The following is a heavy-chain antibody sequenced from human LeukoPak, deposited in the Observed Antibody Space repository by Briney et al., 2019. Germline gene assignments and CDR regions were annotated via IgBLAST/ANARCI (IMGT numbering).Heavy chain of an antibody. D-gene: IGHD4-17*01. CDR2: IRYDGRNK. CDR1: GFTFSTYG. Sequence: GGSLRLSCAASGFTFSTYGMHWVRQAPGKGLEWVAFIRYDGRNKYYADSVKGRFTISRDNSKNTLYLQMNSLRAEDTAVYYCAAYGSFDYWGQGTLVTVSS. J-gene: IGHJ4*02. CDR3: AAYGSFDY. V-gene: IGHV3-30*02.